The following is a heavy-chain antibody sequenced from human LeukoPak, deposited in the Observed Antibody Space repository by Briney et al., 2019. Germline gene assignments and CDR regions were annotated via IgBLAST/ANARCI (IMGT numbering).Heavy chain of an antibody. Sequence: SETLSLTCTVSGASMSSYYWTWIRQPPGKGLEWIGYIHYSGSTNYNPSLKSRVTISVDTSKNQFSLKLSSVTAADTAVYYCAREMVLRFLEWFHYGMDVWGQGTTVTVSS. CDR1: GASMSSYY. CDR2: IHYSGST. D-gene: IGHD3-3*01. V-gene: IGHV4-59*12. CDR3: AREMVLRFLEWFHYGMDV. J-gene: IGHJ6*02.